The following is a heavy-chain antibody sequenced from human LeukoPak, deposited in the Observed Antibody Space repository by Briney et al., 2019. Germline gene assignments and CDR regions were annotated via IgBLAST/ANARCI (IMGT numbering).Heavy chain of an antibody. CDR3: TIDLMTGFSSGWHFAY. Sequence: SGGSLRLSCAASGLTFKNFAMSWVRQAPGKGLEWLAVTSGDEDSTHYADSVRGHFVISTDNSKNTSFLHMNSLRAEDTAVYYCTIDLMTGFSSGWHFAYWGQGALVTVSP. J-gene: IGHJ4*02. D-gene: IGHD6-19*01. CDR1: GLTFKNFA. V-gene: IGHV3-23*01. CDR2: TSGDEDST.